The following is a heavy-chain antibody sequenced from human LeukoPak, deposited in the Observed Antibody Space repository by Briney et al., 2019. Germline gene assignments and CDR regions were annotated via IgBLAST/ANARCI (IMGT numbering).Heavy chain of an antibody. Sequence: SETLSLTCTVSGYSISSGYYWGWIRQPPGKELEWIGTIFHTGRTYYNPSLKSRVSLSVDTSKNQFSLKLSSVTAADTAMYYCARVIVYSGYDAPYYFDHWGQGTLVTVSS. CDR3: ARVIVYSGYDAPYYFDH. D-gene: IGHD5-12*01. CDR1: GYSISSGYY. J-gene: IGHJ4*02. V-gene: IGHV4-38-2*02. CDR2: IFHTGRT.